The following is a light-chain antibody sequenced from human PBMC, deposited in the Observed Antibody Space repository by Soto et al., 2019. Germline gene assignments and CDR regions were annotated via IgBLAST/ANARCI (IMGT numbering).Light chain of an antibody. CDR2: GAS. Sequence: EVVMTQSPATLSVSPGERVTLACRASQSVGNDLAWYQQTRGQAPRLLVYGASTTATGIPGRFSGSRSGTEFTLTIGSLQFEDFAIYYCQQYNDGPPWTFGQGTLLEIK. CDR1: QSVGND. J-gene: IGKJ1*01. CDR3: QQYNDGPPWT. V-gene: IGKV3D-15*01.